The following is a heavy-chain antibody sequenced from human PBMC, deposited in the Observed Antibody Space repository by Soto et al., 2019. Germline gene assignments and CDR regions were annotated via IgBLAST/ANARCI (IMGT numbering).Heavy chain of an antibody. CDR3: ARVGGINWFDP. V-gene: IGHV4-31*01. J-gene: IGHJ5*02. CDR1: GGSISSGGYY. D-gene: IGHD3-16*01. CDR2: IYYSGST. Sequence: QVQLQESGPGLVKPSQTLSLTCTVSGGSISSGGYYWSWIRQHPGKGLEWIGYIYYSGSTYYNPSLKSPVTIPVDTSKNQFSLKLSSVPAADTAVYYCARVGGINWFDPSGQGTLVTVSS.